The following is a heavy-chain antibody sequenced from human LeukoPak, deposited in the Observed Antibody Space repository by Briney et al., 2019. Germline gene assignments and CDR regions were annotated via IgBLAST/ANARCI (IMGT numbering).Heavy chain of an antibody. Sequence: HSGGSLRLSCAASGFTFSSYAMSWVRQAPGKGLEWVGRTRNKANSYITEYAASVKGRFTISRDDSKNSLYLQMSSLKTDDTAMYYCASIRGTFGYWGQGTLVTVSS. CDR1: GFTFSSYA. CDR2: TRNKANSYIT. V-gene: IGHV3-72*01. J-gene: IGHJ4*02. D-gene: IGHD1-26*01. CDR3: ASIRGTFGY.